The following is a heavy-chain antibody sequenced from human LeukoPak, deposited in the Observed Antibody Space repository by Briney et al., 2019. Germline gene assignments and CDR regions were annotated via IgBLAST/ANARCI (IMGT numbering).Heavy chain of an antibody. CDR1: GGSISSYY. Sequence: PSETLSLTCTVSGGSISSYYWSWLRQPPGKGLEWIGYIYYSGSTNYNPSLKSRVTISVDTSKNQFSLKLSSVTAADTALYYCARGNYGDYVPWFDPWGQGTLVTVSS. CDR3: ARGNYGDYVPWFDP. D-gene: IGHD4-17*01. CDR2: IYYSGST. V-gene: IGHV4-59*01. J-gene: IGHJ5*02.